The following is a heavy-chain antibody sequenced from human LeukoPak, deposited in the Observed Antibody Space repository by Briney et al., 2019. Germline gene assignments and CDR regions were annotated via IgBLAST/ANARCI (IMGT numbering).Heavy chain of an antibody. CDR1: GDSVSNDKYN. CDR3: ARLGWWDS. CDR2: IYYSRST. V-gene: IGHV4-39*01. Sequence: LGTLSLTCTVSGDSVSNDKYNWGGIPPRPGKGLEWIASIYYSRSTYDTPSLNSRVTLSVDTSKNQFSLKLSSVTAADTAVYYCARLGWWDSWGQGTLVTVSS. D-gene: IGHD2-15*01. J-gene: IGHJ4*02.